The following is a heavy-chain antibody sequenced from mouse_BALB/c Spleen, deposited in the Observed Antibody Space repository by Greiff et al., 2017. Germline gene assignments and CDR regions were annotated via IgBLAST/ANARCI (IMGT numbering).Heavy chain of an antibody. V-gene: IGHV2-5-1*01. D-gene: IGHD2-3*01. CDR1: GFSLTSYG. J-gene: IGHJ4*01. CDR2: IWRGGST. Sequence: QVQLQQSGPSLVQPSQSLSITCTASGFSLTSYGVHWVRQSPGKGLEWLGVIWRGGSTDYNAAFMSRLSITKDNSKSQVFFKMNSLQADDTAIYYCAKFYDGYYVYAMDYWGQGTSVTVSA. CDR3: AKFYDGYYVYAMDY.